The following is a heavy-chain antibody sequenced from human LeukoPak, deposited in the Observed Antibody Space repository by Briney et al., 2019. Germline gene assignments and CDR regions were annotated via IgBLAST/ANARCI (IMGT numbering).Heavy chain of an antibody. Sequence: ASVKVSCKTSGYTFTTYGISWVRQAPGQGLEWMGWISTYNGNTNYAQKVQGRVTMTTDTSTSTAYMELRSLRSDDTPVYYCARPDGRGWDALDYWGQGTLVTVSS. CDR1: GYTFTTYG. V-gene: IGHV1-18*01. J-gene: IGHJ4*02. CDR3: ARPDGRGWDALDY. CDR2: ISTYNGNT. D-gene: IGHD6-19*01.